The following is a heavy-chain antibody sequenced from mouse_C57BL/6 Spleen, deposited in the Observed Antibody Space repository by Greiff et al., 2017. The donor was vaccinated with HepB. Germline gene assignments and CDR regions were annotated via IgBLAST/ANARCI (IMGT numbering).Heavy chain of an antibody. CDR1: GYAFSSSW. CDR3: ARYQKNYYGSSYGYFDV. J-gene: IGHJ1*03. V-gene: IGHV1-82*01. D-gene: IGHD1-1*01. Sequence: VQLQQSGPELVKPGASVKISCKASGYAFSSSWMNWVKQRPGKGLEWIGRIYPGDGDTNYNGKFKGKATLTADKSSSTAYMQLSSLTSEDSAVYFCARYQKNYYGSSYGYFDVWGTGTTVTVSS. CDR2: IYPGDGDT.